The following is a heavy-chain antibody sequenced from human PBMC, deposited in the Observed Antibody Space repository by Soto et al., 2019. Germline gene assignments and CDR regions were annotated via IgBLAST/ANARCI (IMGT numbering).Heavy chain of an antibody. CDR1: GGSISSGDSY. Sequence: QVQLQESGPGLVKPSQTLSLTCTVSGGSISSGDSYWSWIRQPPGKGLEWIGYISSSGSSYYNPSLNTRITMYVDTSKNQFSLNLGSVTAADSAVYYCAGSFMGWFDPWGQGSLVTVSS. CDR3: AGSFMGWFDP. J-gene: IGHJ5*02. V-gene: IGHV4-30-4*01. D-gene: IGHD3-10*01. CDR2: ISSSGSS.